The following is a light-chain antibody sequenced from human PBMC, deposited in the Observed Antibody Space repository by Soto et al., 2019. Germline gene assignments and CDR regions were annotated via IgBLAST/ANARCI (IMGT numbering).Light chain of an antibody. CDR2: GAS. J-gene: IGKJ5*01. CDR3: QQYGGSPPIT. CDR1: HSVTSSY. V-gene: IGKV3-20*01. Sequence: EIVLTQSPGTLSLSPGERATLSCRASHSVTSSYLAWYQQKPGRAPRLLIYGASSRATGIPDRFSGSGSGTAFTLTISRLEPEDFAVYYCQQYGGSPPITFGQGTRLEIK.